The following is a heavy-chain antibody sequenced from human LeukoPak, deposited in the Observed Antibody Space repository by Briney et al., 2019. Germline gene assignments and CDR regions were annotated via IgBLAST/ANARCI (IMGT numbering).Heavy chain of an antibody. V-gene: IGHV3-21*01. CDR2: ISSSGTYI. J-gene: IGHJ4*02. Sequence: GGSLRLSCAASGFTLSNFWMTWVRQAPGKGLEWVSYISSSGTYIYYADSVRGRFTISRDNAKNSVYLQMNSLRAEDTAVYYCARGAQQLYDFWGQGTLVTVSS. CDR3: ARGAQQLYDF. D-gene: IGHD6-13*01. CDR1: GFTLSNFW.